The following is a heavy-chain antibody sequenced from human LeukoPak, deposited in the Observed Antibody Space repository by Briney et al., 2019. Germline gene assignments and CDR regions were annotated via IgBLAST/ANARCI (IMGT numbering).Heavy chain of an antibody. J-gene: IGHJ4*02. Sequence: GGSLRLSCAASGFTFSNYGMRWVRQAPGKGLEWVSVVSDSGRSTNYADSVKGRFTIYRDNSKNTLYLQMNSLRAEDTAVYYCAPDLRGSAWSLDYWGQGTLVTVSS. CDR3: APDLRGSAWSLDY. CDR2: VSDSGRST. D-gene: IGHD6-19*01. V-gene: IGHV3-23*01. CDR1: GFTFSNYG.